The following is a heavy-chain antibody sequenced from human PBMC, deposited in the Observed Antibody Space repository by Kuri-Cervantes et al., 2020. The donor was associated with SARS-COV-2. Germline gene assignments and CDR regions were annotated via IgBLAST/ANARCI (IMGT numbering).Heavy chain of an antibody. CDR2: INPSGGST. CDR1: RYIFTTYY. CDR3: AREYYYGSGSYLWAYYYYYMDV. D-gene: IGHD3-10*01. J-gene: IGHJ6*03. Sequence: ASVKVSCKASRYIFTTYYMHWVRQAPGQGLEWMGIINPSGGSTSYTQKFQGRVTMTRDTSTSTVYMELSSLRSEDTAVYYCAREYYYGSGSYLWAYYYYYMDVWDKGTTVTVSS. V-gene: IGHV1-46*03.